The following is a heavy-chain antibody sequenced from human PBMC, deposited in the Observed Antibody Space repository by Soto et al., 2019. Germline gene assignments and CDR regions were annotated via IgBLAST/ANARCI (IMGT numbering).Heavy chain of an antibody. Sequence: GASVKVSCKASGGTFSSYAISWVRQAPGQGLEWMGGIIPIFGTANYAQKFQGRVTITADESTSTAYMELSSLRSEDTDVYYCARSGGTAMVLNWFDPWGQGTLVTVSS. D-gene: IGHD5-18*01. CDR3: ARSGGTAMVLNWFDP. CDR2: IIPIFGTA. CDR1: GGTFSSYA. J-gene: IGHJ5*02. V-gene: IGHV1-69*13.